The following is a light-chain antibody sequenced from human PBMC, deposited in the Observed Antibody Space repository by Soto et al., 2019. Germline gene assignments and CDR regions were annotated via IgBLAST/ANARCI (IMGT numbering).Light chain of an antibody. CDR1: QGISSF. Sequence: DIQLPPSPSTLSASVGDRVTITFRASQGISSFLAWYQQKPGKAPKLLIYAASTLQSGVPSRFSGSGSGTDFTLTISSLQPEDFATYFCQQLNSYPITFGQGTRLEIK. V-gene: IGKV1-9*01. CDR3: QQLNSYPIT. J-gene: IGKJ5*01. CDR2: AAS.